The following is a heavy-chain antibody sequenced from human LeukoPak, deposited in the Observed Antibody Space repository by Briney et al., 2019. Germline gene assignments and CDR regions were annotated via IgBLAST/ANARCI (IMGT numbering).Heavy chain of an antibody. V-gene: IGHV3-30*04. J-gene: IGHJ4*02. CDR1: GFTFSSCA. D-gene: IGHD1-26*01. CDR2: ISYDGSNK. CDR3: ARDGTHSGSASFDY. Sequence: GGSLRLSCAASGFTFSSCAMHWVRQAPGKGLEWVAVISYDGSNKYYADSVKGRFTISRDNSKNTLYLQMNSLRADDTAVYYCARDGTHSGSASFDYWGQGTLVTVSS.